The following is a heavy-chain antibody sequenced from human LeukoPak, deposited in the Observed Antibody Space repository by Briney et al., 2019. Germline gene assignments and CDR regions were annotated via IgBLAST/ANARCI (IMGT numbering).Heavy chain of an antibody. CDR3: ARIFGSGWYDY. D-gene: IGHD6-19*01. V-gene: IGHV3-64*02. CDR1: GFTFNTYD. CDR2: ITSTGGLT. Sequence: PGGSLRLSCAASGFTFNTYDMNWVRQAPGKGLQYVSGITSTGGLTYYADSVKGRFTIFRDNSKNTLYLQLGSLRAEDMAVYYCARIFGSGWYDYWGQGTLVTVSS. J-gene: IGHJ4*02.